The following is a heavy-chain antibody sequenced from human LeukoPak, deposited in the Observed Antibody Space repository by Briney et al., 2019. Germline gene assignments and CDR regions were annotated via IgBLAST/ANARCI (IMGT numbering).Heavy chain of an antibody. CDR1: GGSISSYY. D-gene: IGHD3-10*01. Sequence: SETLSLTCTVSGGSISSYYWSWIRQPPGKGLEWIGYIYYSGTTNYNPSLKSRVTISVDTSKNQFSLKLSSMTAADTAVYYCARGALLWFGDRMEYYFDYWGQGTLLTVSS. CDR3: ARGALLWFGDRMEYYFDY. CDR2: IYYSGTT. V-gene: IGHV4-59*01. J-gene: IGHJ4*02.